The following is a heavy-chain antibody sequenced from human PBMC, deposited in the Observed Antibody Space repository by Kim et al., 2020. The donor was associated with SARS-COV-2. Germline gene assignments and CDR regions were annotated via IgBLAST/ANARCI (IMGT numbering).Heavy chain of an antibody. CDR1: GGSISSGGYY. CDR3: ARSYIVTAIYFDY. J-gene: IGHJ4*02. V-gene: IGHV4-31*03. D-gene: IGHD2-21*01. CDR2: IYYSGST. Sequence: SETLSLTCTVSGGSISSGGYYWSWIRQHPGKGLEWIGYIYYSGSTYYNPSLKSRVTISVDTSKNQFSLKLSSVTAADTAVYYCARSYIVTAIYFDYWGQGTLVTVSS.